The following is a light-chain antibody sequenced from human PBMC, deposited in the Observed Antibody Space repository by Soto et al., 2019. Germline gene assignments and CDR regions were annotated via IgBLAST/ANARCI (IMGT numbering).Light chain of an antibody. CDR2: AAS. CDR1: QSVSSY. CDR3: QQRNNWPPGIT. Sequence: EIVLKQSPGTLSLSPGERATLSCRSSQSVSSYLAWHQQKPGQAPRLLIYAASNRATGIPARFSGSGSGTDFTLTISSLEPEDFAVYYCQQRNNWPPGITIGQGTRLEIK. V-gene: IGKV3-11*01. J-gene: IGKJ5*01.